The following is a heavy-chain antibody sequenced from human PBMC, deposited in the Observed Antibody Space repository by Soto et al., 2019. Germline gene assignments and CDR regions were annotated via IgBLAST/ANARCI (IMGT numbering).Heavy chain of an antibody. CDR1: GGSISTYY. V-gene: IGHV4-59*01. D-gene: IGHD5-12*01. CDR2: IYYSGST. Sequence: QVQLQESGPGLVKPSETLSLTCTVSGGSISTYYWSWIRQSPGKGLEWIGYIYYSGSTNYNPSLNSRVTISLDTSKNQFSLNLSSVTAADTAVYYCARGWDGYGWFDPWGQGTLVTVSS. J-gene: IGHJ5*02. CDR3: ARGWDGYGWFDP.